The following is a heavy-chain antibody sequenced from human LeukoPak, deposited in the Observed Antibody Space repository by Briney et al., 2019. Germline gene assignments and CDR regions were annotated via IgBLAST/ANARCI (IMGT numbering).Heavy chain of an antibody. J-gene: IGHJ4*02. CDR3: ARDLTHRRNYDNSGYQIVPAF. Sequence: ASVKVSCKASGYTFTNFGIGWVRQARGQGLEWMGWISGYNGNTKYVQKFQGRVTMTTDTSTSTAYMELRSLRSDDTAVYYCARDLTHRRNYDNSGYQIVPAFWGQGTLVTVSS. V-gene: IGHV1-18*01. D-gene: IGHD3-22*01. CDR1: GYTFTNFG. CDR2: ISGYNGNT.